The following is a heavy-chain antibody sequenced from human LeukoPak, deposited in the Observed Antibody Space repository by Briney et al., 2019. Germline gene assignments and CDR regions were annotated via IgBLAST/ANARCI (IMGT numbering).Heavy chain of an antibody. CDR1: WFTVSSNY. D-gene: IGHD5-24*01. V-gene: IGHV3-53*01. Sequence: GGSLRLSCAASWFTVSSNYMSWLRQAPGKGLELGSVIYSGGSTYYADSVKGRFTISRDNSKNTLYLQMNSLRAEDTAVYYCARGVEMATGGLDYWGQGTLVTVSS. CDR3: ARGVEMATGGLDY. J-gene: IGHJ4*02. CDR2: IYSGGST.